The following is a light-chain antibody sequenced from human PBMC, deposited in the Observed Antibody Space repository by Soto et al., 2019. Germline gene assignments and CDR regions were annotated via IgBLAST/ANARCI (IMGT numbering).Light chain of an antibody. CDR2: GAS. CDR3: QQYGNFPYT. CDR1: QSVPSDW. J-gene: IGKJ2*01. Sequence: EIVVKPSPGTLSLSPGERATLSCRASQSVPSDWLAWYRHKPGQAPRLRIYGASSRGTGVHDRVSGSGSGTDGTVTINRLEPEDVAVYYCQQYGNFPYTFGQGNKLEIK. V-gene: IGKV3-20*01.